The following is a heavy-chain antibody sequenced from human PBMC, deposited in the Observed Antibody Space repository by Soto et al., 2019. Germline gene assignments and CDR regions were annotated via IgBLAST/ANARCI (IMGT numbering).Heavy chain of an antibody. CDR1: AFTFSNAW. CDR2: IKSKTDGGTT. Sequence: GGSLRLSCAASAFTFSNAWMTWVRQTPGKGLEWVGRIKSKTDGGTTDYAAPVKGRFTISRDDSENMMYLQMNSLKTEDTAVYYCTRAHCGADCAGYNWFDPWGQGALVTVSS. D-gene: IGHD2-21*02. V-gene: IGHV3-15*01. J-gene: IGHJ5*02. CDR3: TRAHCGADCAGYNWFDP.